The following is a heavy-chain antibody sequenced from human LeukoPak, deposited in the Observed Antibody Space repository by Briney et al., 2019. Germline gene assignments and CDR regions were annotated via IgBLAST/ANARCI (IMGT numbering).Heavy chain of an antibody. CDR3: ARDDVSPQAFDI. V-gene: IGHV3-74*01. CDR2: IRADGTRI. D-gene: IGHD2/OR15-2a*01. J-gene: IGHJ3*02. CDR1: GFPLSSYW. Sequence: QPGGSLRLSCAASGFPLSSYWMHWVRQAPGKGLEWVAQIRADGTRIVYGDSVKGRFTISRDNARNMLFLQMNSLRPEASAVYYCARDDVSPQAFDIWGQGTMVTVSS.